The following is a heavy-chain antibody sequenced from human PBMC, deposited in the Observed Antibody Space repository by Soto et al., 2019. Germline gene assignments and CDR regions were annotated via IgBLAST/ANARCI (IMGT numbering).Heavy chain of an antibody. J-gene: IGHJ4*02. D-gene: IGHD1-26*01. V-gene: IGHV1-24*01. CDR3: ETGTRYSGSHYDY. Sequence: QVQLVQSGAEVKKPGASVKVSCKVSGYTLTELSMHWVRQAPGKGLEWMGGFDPEDGETIYAEKFQGRVTRTEQTXTDTAYMELTSLRSEDTAVYYCETGTRYSGSHYDYWGQGTLVPVSS. CDR2: FDPEDGET. CDR1: GYTLTELS.